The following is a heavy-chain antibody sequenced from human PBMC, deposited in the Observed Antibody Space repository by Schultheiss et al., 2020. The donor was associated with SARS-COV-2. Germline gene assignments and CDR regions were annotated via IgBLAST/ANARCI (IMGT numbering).Heavy chain of an antibody. CDR3: ARLIRLGGNLFDY. CDR2: IYHSGST. D-gene: IGHD5-12*01. V-gene: IGHV4-4*02. Sequence: SETLSLTCAVSGGSISRTSWCTWVRQPPGKGHEWTGKIYHSGSTNYIPSLQSRVTISVDKSKNQFSLKLSSVTAADTAVYYCARLIRLGGNLFDYWGQGTLVTVSS. CDR1: GGSISRTSW. J-gene: IGHJ4*02.